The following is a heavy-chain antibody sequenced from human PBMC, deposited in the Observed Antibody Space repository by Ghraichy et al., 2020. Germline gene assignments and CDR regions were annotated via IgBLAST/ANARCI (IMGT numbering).Heavy chain of an antibody. Sequence: SETLSLTCAVYGGSFSGYYWSWIRQPPGKGLEWIGEINHSGSTNYNPSLKSRVTISVDTSKNQFSLKLSSVTAADTAVYYCARVLLTIFGVALNWFDPWGQGTLVTVSS. V-gene: IGHV4-34*01. CDR2: INHSGST. CDR1: GGSFSGYY. J-gene: IGHJ5*02. CDR3: ARVLLTIFGVALNWFDP. D-gene: IGHD3-3*01.